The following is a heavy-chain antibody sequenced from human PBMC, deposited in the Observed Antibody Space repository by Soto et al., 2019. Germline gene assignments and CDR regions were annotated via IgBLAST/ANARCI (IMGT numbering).Heavy chain of an antibody. J-gene: IGHJ6*02. CDR1: GFTFSSYG. V-gene: IGHV3-33*01. D-gene: IGHD2-2*01. Sequence: PGGSLRLSCAASGFTFSSYGMHWVRQVPGKGLEWVAVIWYDGSNKYYADSVKGRFTISRDNSKNTLYLQMNSLRAEDTAVYYCARPIPDAVPYGMDVWGQGTTVTVSS. CDR3: ARPIPDAVPYGMDV. CDR2: IWYDGSNK.